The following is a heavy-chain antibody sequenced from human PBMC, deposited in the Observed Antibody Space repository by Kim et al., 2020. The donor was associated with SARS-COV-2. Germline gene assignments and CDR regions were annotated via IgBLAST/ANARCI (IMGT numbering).Heavy chain of an antibody. CDR3: AKSYSSSWYYGMDV. V-gene: IGHV3-30*18. CDR1: GFTFSSYD. Sequence: GGSLRLSCAASGFTFSSYDMHWVRQAPGKGLEWVAVIPYDGSNKYYADSVKGRFTISRDNSKNTLYLQMNSLRAEDTAVYYCAKSYSSSWYYGMDVWGQGTTVTVSS. D-gene: IGHD6-13*01. J-gene: IGHJ6*02. CDR2: IPYDGSNK.